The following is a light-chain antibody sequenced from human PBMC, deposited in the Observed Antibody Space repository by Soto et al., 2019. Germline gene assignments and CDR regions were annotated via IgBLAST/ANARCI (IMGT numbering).Light chain of an antibody. Sequence: DIQMTQSPSSLSASVGDRVTITCRASQSISNNLNWYQKKPGTAPKLLIYAASSLQGGVPSRFSGSGSGTHFTLTISSLQPEDFATYYCQQSFPTPTFGPGTLVDVK. J-gene: IGKJ3*01. CDR3: QQSFPTPT. V-gene: IGKV1-39*01. CDR1: QSISNN. CDR2: AAS.